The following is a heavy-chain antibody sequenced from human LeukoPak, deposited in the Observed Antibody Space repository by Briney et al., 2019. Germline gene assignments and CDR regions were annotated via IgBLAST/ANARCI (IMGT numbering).Heavy chain of an antibody. CDR2: ISFSGGST. CDR1: GFTFSSYA. Sequence: GGSQRLSCAASGFTFSSYAMSWVREAPGKGLEWGSAISFSGGSTYYADSVKGRFTISRDNSKNTLYLQMNTLRAEDTAVYYCARRIAATGTTSYYGMDVWGQGTTVTVSS. D-gene: IGHD6-13*01. CDR3: ARRIAATGTTSYYGMDV. J-gene: IGHJ6*02. V-gene: IGHV3-23*01.